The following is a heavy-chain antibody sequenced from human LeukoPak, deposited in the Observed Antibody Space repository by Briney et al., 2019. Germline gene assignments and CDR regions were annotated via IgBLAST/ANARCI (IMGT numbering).Heavy chain of an antibody. CDR1: GFTFSSYG. J-gene: IGHJ4*02. CDR3: ARDGVGATTFFDY. Sequence: GGSLRLSCAASGFTFSSYGIHWVRQAPGKGLEWVTFIRYDGSNKYYADSVKGRFTISRDNAKNSLYLQMNSLRAEDTAVYYCARDGVGATTFFDYWGQGTLVTVSS. V-gene: IGHV3-30*02. D-gene: IGHD1-26*01. CDR2: IRYDGSNK.